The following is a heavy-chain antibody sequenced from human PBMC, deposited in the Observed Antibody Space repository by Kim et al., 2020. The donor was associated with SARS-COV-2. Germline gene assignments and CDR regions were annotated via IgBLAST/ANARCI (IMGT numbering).Heavy chain of an antibody. D-gene: IGHD3-10*01. CDR3: ARDFGDV. Sequence: GGGTYYADSEKCRFTSSRYKSKNTLYLQMSSLRAEDTAVYYCARDFGDVWGQGTTVTVSS. CDR2: GGGT. V-gene: IGHV3-53*01. J-gene: IGHJ6*02.